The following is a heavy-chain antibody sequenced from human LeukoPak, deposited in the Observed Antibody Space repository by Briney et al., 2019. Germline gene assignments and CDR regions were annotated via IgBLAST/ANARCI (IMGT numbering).Heavy chain of an antibody. Sequence: PGGSLRLSCAASGFTFSSYGMHWVRQAPGKGLEWVAVISYDGSNKYYADSVKGRFTISRDNSKNTMYLQMNSLRAEDPAVYYCAKGGIAVADNYYYGMDVWGQGTTVTVSS. CDR3: AKGGIAVADNYYYGMDV. V-gene: IGHV3-30*18. CDR2: ISYDGSNK. J-gene: IGHJ6*02. D-gene: IGHD6-19*01. CDR1: GFTFSSYG.